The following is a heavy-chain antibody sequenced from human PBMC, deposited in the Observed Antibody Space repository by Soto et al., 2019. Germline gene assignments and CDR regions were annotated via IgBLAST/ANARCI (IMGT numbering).Heavy chain of an antibody. CDR2: IYYSGST. D-gene: IGHD6-13*01. CDR1: GGSISSSSYY. V-gene: IGHV4-39*01. Sequence: QLQLQESGPGLVKPSETLSLTCTVSGGSISSSSYYWGWIRQPPGKGLEWIGSIYYSGSTYYNPSLKSRVTISVDTSKNQFSLKLSSVTAADTAVYYCARRYDLAAAGTFDYWGQGTLVTVSS. CDR3: ARRYDLAAAGTFDY. J-gene: IGHJ4*02.